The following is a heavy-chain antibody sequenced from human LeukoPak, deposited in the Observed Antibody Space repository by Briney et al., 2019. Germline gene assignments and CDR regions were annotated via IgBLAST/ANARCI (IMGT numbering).Heavy chain of an antibody. Sequence: ASVKVSCKASGYTFTNYGITWVRQAPGQGLEWMGWISAYNGNTNYAQKLQGRVTMTTDTSTSTAYMELRSLRSDDTAVYYCARDLGIAVAGTWPRYWGQGTLVTVSS. CDR3: ARDLGIAVAGTWPRY. D-gene: IGHD6-19*01. CDR2: ISAYNGNT. CDR1: GYTFTNYG. J-gene: IGHJ4*02. V-gene: IGHV1-18*01.